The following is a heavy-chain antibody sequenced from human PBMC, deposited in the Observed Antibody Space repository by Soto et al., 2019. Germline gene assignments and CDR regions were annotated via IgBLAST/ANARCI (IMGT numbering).Heavy chain of an antibody. V-gene: IGHV1-18*01. CDR1: GYTFNNYG. CDR2: ISGYNGDT. J-gene: IGHJ4*02. Sequence: QVQLVQSGAEVKKPGASVKVSCKASGYTFNNYGISWVRQARGQGLEWMGWISGYNGDTDYAHNFKGRLTMTTDTSTSTASMELRSLTSDDTAVFFCARDSGNFGVWPYCFVHWGQGTLITVSS. CDR3: ARDSGNFGVWPYCFVH. D-gene: IGHD4-17*01.